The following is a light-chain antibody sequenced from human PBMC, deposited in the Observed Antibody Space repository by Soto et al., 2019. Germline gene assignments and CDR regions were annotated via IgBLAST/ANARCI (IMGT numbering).Light chain of an antibody. J-gene: IGLJ1*01. CDR1: RSDIGSYNY. CDR2: GVS. Sequence: QSALTQPASVSGSPGQSITISCSGTRSDIGSYNYVAWYQQFPGKTPKILIYGVSNRPTGVSSRVSGSKSGNTASLTISGLQAEDEADYYCISDTGRSKSYVCGSGTKVTVL. CDR3: ISDTGRSKSYV. V-gene: IGLV2-14*01.